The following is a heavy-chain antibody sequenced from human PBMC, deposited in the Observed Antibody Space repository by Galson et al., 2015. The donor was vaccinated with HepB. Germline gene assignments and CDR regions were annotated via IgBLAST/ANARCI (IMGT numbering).Heavy chain of an antibody. CDR3: ARWSLAFDF. CDR1: GFTFTSYV. CDR2: INQDGGAR. V-gene: IGHV3-7*01. Sequence: SLRLSCAASGFTFTSYVMSWVRQAPGKGLEWVAYINQDGGARFYVDSVRGRFTISRDNADNLLYLQMNSLRVEDTAVYYCARWSLAFDFWGQGTMLTVSS. J-gene: IGHJ3*01.